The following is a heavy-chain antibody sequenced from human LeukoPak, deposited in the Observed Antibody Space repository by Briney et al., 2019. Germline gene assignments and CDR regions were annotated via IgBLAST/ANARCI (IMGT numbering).Heavy chain of an antibody. CDR3: ARDGISSGWYNWYFDL. CDR1: GGSISSSSYY. D-gene: IGHD6-19*01. Sequence: SETLSPTCTVSGGSISSSSYYWGWIRQPPGKGLEWIGSIYYSGSTYYNPSLKSRVTISVDTSKNQFSLKLSSVPAADTAVYYCARDGISSGWYNWYFDLWGRGTLVTVSS. V-gene: IGHV4-39*07. CDR2: IYYSGST. J-gene: IGHJ2*01.